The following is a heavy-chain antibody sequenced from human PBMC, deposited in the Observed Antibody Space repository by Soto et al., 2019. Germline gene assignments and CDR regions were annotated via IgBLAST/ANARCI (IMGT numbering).Heavy chain of an antibody. D-gene: IGHD1-26*01. CDR1: RFTFSDYY. V-gene: IGHV3-11*06. CDR3: ARGGGGYGPYYYYGVDV. Sequence: GFLRLSCAASRFTFSDYYMSWIRQAPGKGLEWVSSISSSSSYTNYADSVKGRFTISRDNAKNSLYLQMNSLRAEDTAVYYCARGGGGYGPYYYYGVDVWGQGTTVTVSS. J-gene: IGHJ6*02. CDR2: ISSSSSYT.